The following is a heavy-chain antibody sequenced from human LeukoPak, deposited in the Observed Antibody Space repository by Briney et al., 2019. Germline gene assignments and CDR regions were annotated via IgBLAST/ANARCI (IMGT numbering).Heavy chain of an antibody. D-gene: IGHD1-1*01. V-gene: IGHV3-66*01. Sequence: PGGSLRLSCAASGFTVSSNYMSWVRQAPGKGLEWVSIIYSDGSTYYADSVKGRFTISRDNSKNTLYLQMNSLRAEDTAVYYCARDVSGTGGKDYWGQGTLVTVSS. J-gene: IGHJ4*02. CDR1: GFTVSSNY. CDR3: ARDVSGTGGKDY. CDR2: IYSDGST.